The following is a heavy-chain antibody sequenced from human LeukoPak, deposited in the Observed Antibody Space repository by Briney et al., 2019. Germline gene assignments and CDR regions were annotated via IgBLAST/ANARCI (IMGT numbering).Heavy chain of an antibody. CDR3: ARSRLDV. CDR2: ISSSSSTI. CDR1: GFTFGSYS. J-gene: IGHJ6*02. V-gene: IGHV3-48*02. Sequence: GESLRLSCAASGFTFGSYSVNWVRQAPGKGLECVSYISSSSSTIYYADSVKGRFTISRDNAKNSLYLQMNSLRDEDTAVYYCARSRLDVWGQGTTVTVSS.